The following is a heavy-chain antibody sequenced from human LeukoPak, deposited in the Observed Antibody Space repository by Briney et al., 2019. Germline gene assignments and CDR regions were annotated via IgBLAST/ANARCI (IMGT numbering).Heavy chain of an antibody. CDR2: ISWNSGSI. CDR1: GFTFDDYA. D-gene: IGHD3-22*01. Sequence: GGSLRLSCAASGFTFDDYAMHWVRQAPGKGLEWVSGISWNSGSIGYADSVEGRFTISRDNAKNSLYLQMNSLRAEDTALYYCAKDLNDSSGYYYLLDAFDIWGQGTMVTVSS. CDR3: AKDLNDSSGYYYLLDAFDI. V-gene: IGHV3-9*01. J-gene: IGHJ3*02.